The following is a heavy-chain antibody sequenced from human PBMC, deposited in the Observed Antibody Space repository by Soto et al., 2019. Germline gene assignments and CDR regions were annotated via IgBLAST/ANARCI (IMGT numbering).Heavy chain of an antibody. CDR2: ISSREVTV. V-gene: IGHV3-11*01. D-gene: IGHD6-19*01. Sequence: SCAASGFTFSNYYMTWIRQAPGKGLGCLSYISSREVTVYYADSVKGRFTISRDNTKNSLYLQMTTLRDEDTAVYYCARVSASGWHVNGRDYFDSWGQGTLVTVSS. CDR1: GFTFSNYY. J-gene: IGHJ4*02. CDR3: ARVSASGWHVNGRDYFDS.